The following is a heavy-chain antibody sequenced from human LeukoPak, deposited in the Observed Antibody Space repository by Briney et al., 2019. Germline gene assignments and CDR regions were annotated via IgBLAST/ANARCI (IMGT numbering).Heavy chain of an antibody. CDR2: IIPIFGTA. J-gene: IGHJ4*02. CDR3: ARDAYSSGWYLLNY. CDR1: GYTLTELS. D-gene: IGHD6-19*01. V-gene: IGHV1-69*13. Sequence: SVKVSCKVSGYTLTELSMHWVRQAPGQGLEWMGGIIPIFGTANYAQKFQGRVTITADESTSTAYMELSSLRSEDTAVYYCARDAYSSGWYLLNYWGQGTLVTVSS.